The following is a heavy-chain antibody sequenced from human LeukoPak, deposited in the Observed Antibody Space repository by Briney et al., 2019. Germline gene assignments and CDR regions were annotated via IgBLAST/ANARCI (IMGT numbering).Heavy chain of an antibody. Sequence: SETLSLTCTVSGGSISSYYWSWIRQPPGKGLEWIGYIYYSGSTNYNPSLKSRVTISVDTSKNQFSLKLSSVTAADTAVYYCARVESRRGSGSGWFDPWGQGTLVTVSS. V-gene: IGHV4-59*01. D-gene: IGHD3-10*01. J-gene: IGHJ5*02. CDR3: ARVESRRGSGSGWFDP. CDR2: IYYSGST. CDR1: GGSISSYY.